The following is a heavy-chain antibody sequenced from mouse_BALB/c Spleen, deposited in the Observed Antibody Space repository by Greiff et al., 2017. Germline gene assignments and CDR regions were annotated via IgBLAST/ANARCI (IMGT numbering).Heavy chain of an antibody. J-gene: IGHJ3*01. V-gene: IGHV14-3*02. D-gene: IGHD2-4*01. CDR3: ACMITTAY. CDR1: GFNIKDTY. Sequence: EVQVVESGAELVKPGASVKLSCTASGFNIKDTYMHWVKQRPEQGLEWIGRIDPANGNTKYDPKFQGKATITADTSSNTAYLQLSSLTSEDTAVYYCACMITTAYWGQGTLVTVSA. CDR2: IDPANGNT.